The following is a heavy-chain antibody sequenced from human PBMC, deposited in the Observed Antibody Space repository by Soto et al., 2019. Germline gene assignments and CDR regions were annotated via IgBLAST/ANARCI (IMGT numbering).Heavy chain of an antibody. CDR2: ISAYNGNT. CDR1: GYTFTSYG. V-gene: IGHV1-18*01. D-gene: IGHD2-15*01. CDR3: ARYIVVGPGPGGFFDI. Sequence: ASVKVSCEASGYTFTSYGISWGRQAPGKGLEWMGWISAYNGNTNYAQKLQGRVTMTTDTSTSTAYMELRSLRSDDTAVYYCARYIVVGPGPGGFFDIWGQGTMVTVSS. J-gene: IGHJ3*02.